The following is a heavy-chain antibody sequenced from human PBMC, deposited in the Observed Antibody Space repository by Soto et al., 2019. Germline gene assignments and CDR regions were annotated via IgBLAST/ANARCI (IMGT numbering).Heavy chain of an antibody. D-gene: IGHD3-22*01. V-gene: IGHV1-3*01. CDR3: AIIPYYYDSSGYYEGYFDY. Sequence: ASVKVSCKASGYTFTSYAMHWVRQAPGQRLEWMGWINAGNGNTKYSQKFQGRVTITRDASASTAYMELSSLRFEDTAVYYCAIIPYYYDSSGYYEGYFDYWGQGTLVTVSS. CDR2: INAGNGNT. CDR1: GYTFTSYA. J-gene: IGHJ4*02.